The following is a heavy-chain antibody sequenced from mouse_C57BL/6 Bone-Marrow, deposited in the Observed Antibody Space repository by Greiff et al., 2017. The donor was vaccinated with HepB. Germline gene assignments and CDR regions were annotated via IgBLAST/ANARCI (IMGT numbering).Heavy chain of an antibody. CDR3: ARPPHYYGSTHWYFDV. CDR2: INPSSGYT. V-gene: IGHV1-4*01. J-gene: IGHJ1*03. Sequence: VKLMESGAELARPGASVKMSCKASGYTFTSYTMHWVKQRPGQGLEWIGYINPSSGYTKYNQKFKDKATLTADKSSSTAYMQLSSLTSEDSAVYYCARPPHYYGSTHWYFDVWGTGTTVTASS. D-gene: IGHD1-1*01. CDR1: GYTFTSYT.